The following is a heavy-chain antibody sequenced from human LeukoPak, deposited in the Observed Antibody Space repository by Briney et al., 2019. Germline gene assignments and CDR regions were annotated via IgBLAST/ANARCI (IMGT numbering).Heavy chain of an antibody. CDR1: GGTSSSYT. D-gene: IGHD3-3*01. CDR2: IIPILGIA. Sequence: SVKVSCKASGGTSSSYTISWVRQAPRQGLEWMGRIIPILGIANYAQKFQGRVTITADKSTSTAYMELSSLRSEDTAVYYCARGTSTIFGVVTGRDYSYYYMDVWGKGTTVTVSS. J-gene: IGHJ6*03. CDR3: ARGTSTIFGVVTGRDYSYYYMDV. V-gene: IGHV1-69*02.